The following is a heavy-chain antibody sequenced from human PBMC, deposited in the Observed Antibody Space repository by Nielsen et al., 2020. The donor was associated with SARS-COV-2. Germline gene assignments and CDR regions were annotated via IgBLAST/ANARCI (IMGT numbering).Heavy chain of an antibody. J-gene: IGHJ4*01. Sequence: GESLKISCAASGFTFSNYVMNWVRQSPGKGLEWVSAISASGASTYYADSVKGRFTISRDNSKNTLYLQMNNLEIEDTAVYYCAAKYGGEWLAVFDYWGQGTQVTVSS. CDR2: ISASGAST. CDR3: AAKYGGEWLAVFDY. D-gene: IGHD6-19*01. CDR1: GFTFSNYV. V-gene: IGHV3-23*01.